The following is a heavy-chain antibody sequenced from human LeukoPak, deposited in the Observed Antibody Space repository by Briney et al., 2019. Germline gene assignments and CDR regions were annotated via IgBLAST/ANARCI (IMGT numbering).Heavy chain of an antibody. Sequence: GGSLRLSCVVSGFSLSNYAMSWVRQAPGKGLEWVSYISERGGSTTYADSVKGRFTISRDNSLNTVYLQMNSLRVDDTAVYYCARGFRSVTTWGYFDYWGQGALVTVSS. CDR2: ISERGGST. CDR1: GFSLSNYA. CDR3: ARGFRSVTTWGYFDY. D-gene: IGHD4-17*01. J-gene: IGHJ4*02. V-gene: IGHV3-23*01.